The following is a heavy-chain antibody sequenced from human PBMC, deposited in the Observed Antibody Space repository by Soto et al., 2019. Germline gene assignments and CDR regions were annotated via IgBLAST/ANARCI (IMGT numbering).Heavy chain of an antibody. D-gene: IGHD3-16*01. CDR2: ISWNSDKI. CDR1: GFTFDDFA. V-gene: IGHV3-9*01. J-gene: IGHJ4*02. CDR3: ARGEATPYDFLYLGC. Sequence: EVQLVESGGDLVQPGRSLRLSCAASGFTFDDFAMFWVRQAPGKGLEWVSGISWNSDKIDYADSVKGRFTISRDNAKKSLYLQLNSLRPEDTALYYCARGEATPYDFLYLGCCGQGTLVTVSS.